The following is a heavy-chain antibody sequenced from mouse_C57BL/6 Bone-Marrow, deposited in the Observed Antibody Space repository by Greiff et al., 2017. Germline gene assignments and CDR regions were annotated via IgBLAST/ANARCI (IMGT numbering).Heavy chain of an antibody. J-gene: IGHJ2*01. CDR1: GYTFTSYW. Sequence: QVQLQQPGAELVKPGASVKLSCKASGYTFTSYWMQWVKQRPGQGLEWIGEIDPSDSYTNYNQKFKGKATLTVDTSSSTAYLQLSSLTSEDSAVYYCAREGGLGGDFDYWGQGTTLTVSS. V-gene: IGHV1-50*01. CDR3: AREGGLGGDFDY. CDR2: IDPSDSYT. D-gene: IGHD1-1*02.